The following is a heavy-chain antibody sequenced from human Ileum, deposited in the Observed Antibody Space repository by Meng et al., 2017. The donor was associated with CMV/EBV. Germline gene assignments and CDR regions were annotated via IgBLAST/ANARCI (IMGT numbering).Heavy chain of an antibody. D-gene: IGHD3-3*01. CDR3: VRLDVEWHIEC. CDR2: IGSGGNTI. J-gene: IGHJ4*02. Sequence: GGSLRLSCGASGFTFSSYSMSWVRQAPGKGLEWVSYIGSGGNTIYYADSVKGRFTLSRDNAKNSLSLQMNSLRAEDTAVYYCVRLDVEWHIECWGQGTLVTVSS. CDR1: GFTFSSYS. V-gene: IGHV3-48*04.